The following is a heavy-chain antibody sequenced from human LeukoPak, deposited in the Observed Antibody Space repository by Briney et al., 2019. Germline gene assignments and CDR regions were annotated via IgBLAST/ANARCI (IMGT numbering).Heavy chain of an antibody. D-gene: IGHD3-16*01. CDR1: GGSFNTYY. V-gene: IGHV4-59*01. Sequence: TSETLSLTCTVSGGSFNTYYWSWIRQPPGKGLEWLGYIYYSGSTNYNPSLKSRVTISVDTSKNQFSLKLSSVTAADTAVYYCARVITVRGVIFDYWGQGTLVTVSS. J-gene: IGHJ4*02. CDR3: ARVITVRGVIFDY. CDR2: IYYSGST.